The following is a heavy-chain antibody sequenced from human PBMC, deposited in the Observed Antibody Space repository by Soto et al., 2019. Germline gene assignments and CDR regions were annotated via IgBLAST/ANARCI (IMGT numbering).Heavy chain of an antibody. CDR1: GYTFTDYW. J-gene: IGHJ4*02. CDR2: LNPGDSDT. V-gene: IGHV5-51*01. CDR3: ARQRYGTTGTPALLDH. Sequence: GESLKISCKVSGYTFTDYWIGWVRQMPGKGLEWLAILNPGDSDTRYNPSFQGQVTISADKSISAAYLQWSSLKASDTAMYYCARQRYGTTGTPALLDHWRQGTLVTVSS. D-gene: IGHD1-1*01.